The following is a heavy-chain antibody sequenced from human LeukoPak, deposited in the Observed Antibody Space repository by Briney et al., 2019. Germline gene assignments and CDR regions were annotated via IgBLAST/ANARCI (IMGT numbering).Heavy chain of an antibody. CDR3: ARLVWDTTMADGDIDS. Sequence: GESLRLSCAASGFTFSSYSMNWVRQAPGKGLEGVSSISSASTYIYYADSVKGRFTISRDNAKNSLYLQMNSLRAEDTAMYYCARLVWDTTMADGDIDSWGQGTLLIVSS. J-gene: IGHJ4*02. D-gene: IGHD5-18*01. V-gene: IGHV3-21*01. CDR2: ISSASTYI. CDR1: GFTFSSYS.